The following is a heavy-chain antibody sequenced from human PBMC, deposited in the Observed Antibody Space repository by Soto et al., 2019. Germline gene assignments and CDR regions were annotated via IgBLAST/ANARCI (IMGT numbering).Heavy chain of an antibody. Sequence: EVQLVESGGGLVKPGGSLRLSCAASGFTFSNAWMSWVRQAPGKGLEWVGRIKSKTDGGTTDYAAPVKGRFTISRDDSKNTLYLQMNSLKTEDTAGYYCTTETVTTWAGFDYWGQGTLVTVSS. V-gene: IGHV3-15*01. J-gene: IGHJ4*02. CDR3: TTETVTTWAGFDY. CDR1: GFTFSNAW. CDR2: IKSKTDGGTT. D-gene: IGHD4-17*01.